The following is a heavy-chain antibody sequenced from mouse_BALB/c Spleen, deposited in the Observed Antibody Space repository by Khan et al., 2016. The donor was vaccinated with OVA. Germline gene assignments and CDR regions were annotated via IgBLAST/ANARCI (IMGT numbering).Heavy chain of an antibody. V-gene: IGHV1-69*02. CDR3: ARDQYGNYFYAMDY. CDR2: IDPSDSET. Sequence: QIQLVQSGAELVKPGAPVKLSCKASGYTFTSYWMNWVKQRPGRGLEWIGRIDPSDSETHYNQKFKDKATLTVDKSSSTAYTQLSSLTSEDSAVYYCARDQYGNYFYAMDYWGQGTSVTVSS. D-gene: IGHD2-10*02. J-gene: IGHJ4*01. CDR1: GYTFTSYW.